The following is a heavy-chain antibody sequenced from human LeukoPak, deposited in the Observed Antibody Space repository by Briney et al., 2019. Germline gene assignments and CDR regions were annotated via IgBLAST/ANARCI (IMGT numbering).Heavy chain of an antibody. J-gene: IGHJ4*02. V-gene: IGHV3-30*02. CDR1: GFTFSSYG. Sequence: GGSLTLPCAASGFTFSSYGMHWVRQAPGKGLEWVAFIRYDGSNKYYADSVKGRFTISRDNSKNTLYLQMNSLRAEDTAVYYCAKDLLPYSACHGDYWGQGTLVTVSS. D-gene: IGHD1-26*01. CDR3: AKDLLPYSACHGDY. CDR2: IRYDGSNK.